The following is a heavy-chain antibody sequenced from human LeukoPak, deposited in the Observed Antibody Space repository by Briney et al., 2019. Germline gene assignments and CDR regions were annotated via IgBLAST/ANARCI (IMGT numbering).Heavy chain of an antibody. CDR1: GYTFSNLD. Sequence: GESLKFSCKASGYTFSNLDITWVRQAPGQGLEWMGWISTYNGNPNYAQKFQGRVTMTTDTSTSTAYMELRSLRSDGTAVYYCARVMGPPDYWGQGTLVTVSS. V-gene: IGHV1-18*01. J-gene: IGHJ4*02. CDR2: ISTYNGNP. CDR3: ARVMGPPDY. D-gene: IGHD2-8*01.